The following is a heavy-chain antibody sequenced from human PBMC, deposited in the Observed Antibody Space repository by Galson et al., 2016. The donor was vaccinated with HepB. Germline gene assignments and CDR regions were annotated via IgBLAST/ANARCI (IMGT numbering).Heavy chain of an antibody. D-gene: IGHD2-21*02. J-gene: IGHJ3*01. V-gene: IGHV1-69*13. Sequence: SVKVSCKASGGTFANYDINWVRQVPGQGLEWMGGVVPLFETRNYAPKFQGRLTITADESTGTAYMELNSLKSDDTAVYYCARGLAVVVTALRGARDLWGQGTMVVVSS. CDR2: VVPLFETR. CDR1: GGTFANYD. CDR3: ARGLAVVVTALRGARDL.